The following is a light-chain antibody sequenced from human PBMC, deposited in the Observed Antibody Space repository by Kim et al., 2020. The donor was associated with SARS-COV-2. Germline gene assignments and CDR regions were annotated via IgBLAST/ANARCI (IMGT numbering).Light chain of an antibody. CDR2: DVY. CDR3: SSYAGSNNVV. J-gene: IGLJ2*01. CDR1: SRDIGAYNY. Sequence: QSITISCTGTSRDIGAYNYVSWYQQYPGEAPKLIIYDVYKRPSGVFDRFSGSKSGNTASLTVSGLQAEDEADYYCSSYAGSNNVVFGGGTQLTVL. V-gene: IGLV2-8*01.